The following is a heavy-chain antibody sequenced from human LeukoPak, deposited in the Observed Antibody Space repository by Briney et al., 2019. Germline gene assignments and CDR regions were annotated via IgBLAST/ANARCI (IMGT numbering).Heavy chain of an antibody. V-gene: IGHV1-69*13. CDR3: ARADCSSTSCYGNFDY. CDR1: GGTFSSYA. CDR2: IIPIFGTA. D-gene: IGHD2-2*01. Sequence: SVKVSCKASGGTFSSYAISWVRQAPGQGLEWMGGIIPIFGTANYAQKFQGRVTITADESTSTAYMELSSLRSEDTAVYYCARADCSSTSCYGNFDYWGQGTLVTVSS. J-gene: IGHJ4*02.